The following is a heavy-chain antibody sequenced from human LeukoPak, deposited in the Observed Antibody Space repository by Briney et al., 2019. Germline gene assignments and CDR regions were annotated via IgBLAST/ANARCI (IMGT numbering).Heavy chain of an antibody. V-gene: IGHV4-38-2*02. CDR2: IYHSGTT. Sequence: SETLSLICTVSSYSISSGYYWGWIRQPPGKGLEWVGSIYHSGTTYYNPSLKSRLTISVDTSKNQFSLKLSSVTTADTAVYYCARVPHGETIFGVVLYWFDPWGQGTLVTVFS. CDR1: SYSISSGYY. J-gene: IGHJ5*02. CDR3: ARVPHGETIFGVVLYWFDP. D-gene: IGHD3-3*01.